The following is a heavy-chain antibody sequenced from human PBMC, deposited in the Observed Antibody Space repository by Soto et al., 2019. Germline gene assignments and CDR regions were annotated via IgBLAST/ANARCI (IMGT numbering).Heavy chain of an antibody. CDR1: GGSITSYY. D-gene: IGHD3-10*01. Sequence: QVQLQASGPGLVKLLETLSLTCTVPGGSITSYYWSWVRQPPGKGLEWIGYIYYNGNINYNPSLKSRLNISLDTSKNQFSLRLSSVTAADTAVYYCATGRVYFGSEYWGQGTLVTVSS. V-gene: IGHV4-59*01. CDR3: ATGRVYFGSEY. CDR2: IYYNGNI. J-gene: IGHJ4*02.